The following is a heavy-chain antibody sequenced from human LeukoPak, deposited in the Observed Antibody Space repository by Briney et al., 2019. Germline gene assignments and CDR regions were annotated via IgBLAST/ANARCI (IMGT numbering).Heavy chain of an antibody. CDR2: ISSSGSTI. CDR3: ARGSKWFGELIRRGEYYFDY. J-gene: IGHJ4*02. Sequence: PGGSLRLSCAASGFTFSSYEMNWVRQAPGKGLEWVSYISSSGSTIYYADSVKGRFTISRDNSKNTLYLQMNSLRAEDTAVYYCARGSKWFGELIRRGEYYFDYGGQGTLVTVSS. D-gene: IGHD3-10*01. V-gene: IGHV3-48*03. CDR1: GFTFSSYE.